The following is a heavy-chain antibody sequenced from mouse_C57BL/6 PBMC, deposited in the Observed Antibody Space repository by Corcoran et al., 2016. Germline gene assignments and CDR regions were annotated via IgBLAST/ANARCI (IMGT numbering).Heavy chain of an antibody. CDR1: GYTFTDYY. J-gene: IGHJ3*01. V-gene: IGHV1-26*01. CDR3: ARGYYGNPFAY. CDR2: INPNNGGT. D-gene: IGHD2-1*01. Sequence: EVQLQQSGPELVKPGASVKISCKASGYTFTDYYMNWVKQSHGKSLEWIGDINPNNGGTSYNQKFKGKATLTVDKSSSTAYMELRSLTSEDSAVYYCARGYYGNPFAYWGQGTLVTVSA.